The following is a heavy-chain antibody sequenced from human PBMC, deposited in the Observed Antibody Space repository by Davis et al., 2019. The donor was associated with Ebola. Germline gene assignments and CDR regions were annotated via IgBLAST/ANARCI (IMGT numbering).Heavy chain of an antibody. V-gene: IGHV4-59*12. Sequence: SETLSLTCTVSGGSISSYYWSWIRQPPGKGLEWIGYIYYSGSTNYNASLKSRVTISVDTSKNQFSLKLTSVTAADTAVYYCASRRRLLAAAGSSRWFDPWGQGTLVTVSS. CDR2: IYYSGST. CDR1: GGSISSYY. D-gene: IGHD6-13*01. CDR3: ASRRRLLAAAGSSRWFDP. J-gene: IGHJ5*02.